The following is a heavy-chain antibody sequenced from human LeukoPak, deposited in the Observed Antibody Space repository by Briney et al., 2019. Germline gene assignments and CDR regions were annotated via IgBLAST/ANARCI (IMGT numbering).Heavy chain of an antibody. D-gene: IGHD3-10*01. CDR2: ISASGGST. J-gene: IGHJ6*03. Sequence: GGSLRLSCAASGFTLSSYAMSWVRQAPGKGLEWVSSISASGGSTNYADSVKGLFTSSIDNCNNTVYLQMNSLRAEDTAVYYCAKVMKGSERLTMVRGVIIKTAGLYYMDVWGKGTTVTVSS. CDR3: AKVMKGSERLTMVRGVIIKTAGLYYMDV. V-gene: IGHV3-23*01. CDR1: GFTLSSYA.